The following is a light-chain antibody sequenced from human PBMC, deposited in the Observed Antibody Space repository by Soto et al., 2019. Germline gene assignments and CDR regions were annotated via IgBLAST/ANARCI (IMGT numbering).Light chain of an antibody. V-gene: IGLV2-23*01. CDR2: EGH. Sequence: QSVLTQPASVAGSPGQSITISCTGASGYVGTYSRVSWYQQHPRKAPKVVIYEGHKRPSGVPDRFSGSTSVNTASLTISGLQTDDEADYYCCLSVGATTYVFGTGTKVPVL. CDR1: SGYVGTYSR. J-gene: IGLJ1*01. CDR3: CLSVGATTYV.